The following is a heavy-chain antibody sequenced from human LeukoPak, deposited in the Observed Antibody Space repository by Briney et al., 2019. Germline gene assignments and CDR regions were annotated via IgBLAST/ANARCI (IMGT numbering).Heavy chain of an antibody. CDR2: IIPVFGTA. V-gene: IGHV1-69*05. CDR1: GGTFSSYA. D-gene: IGHD6-19*01. CDR3: ARLEMWGAVAGQGSNWYFDL. Sequence: SVKVSCKASGGTFSSYAISWVRQAPGQGLEWMGRIIPVFGTANYAQKFQGRVTITTDESTSTAYMELSSLRSEDTAVYYCARLEMWGAVAGQGSNWYFDLWGRGTLVTVSS. J-gene: IGHJ2*01.